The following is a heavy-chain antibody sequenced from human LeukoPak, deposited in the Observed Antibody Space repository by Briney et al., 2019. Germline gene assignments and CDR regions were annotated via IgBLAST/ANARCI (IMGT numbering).Heavy chain of an antibody. CDR3: AKDRSITTPGDAFDI. CDR1: RLTFASYA. CDR2: FSGSGGST. Sequence: PGGSRGLSCAPPRLTFASYAMSWGAQAPGKGRGGVSGFSGSGGSTYYADSVKGRFTISRDNSKNTLYLQMNSLRAEDTAVYYCAKDRSITTPGDAFDIWGQGTMVTVSS. V-gene: IGHV3-23*01. D-gene: IGHD4-11*01. J-gene: IGHJ3*02.